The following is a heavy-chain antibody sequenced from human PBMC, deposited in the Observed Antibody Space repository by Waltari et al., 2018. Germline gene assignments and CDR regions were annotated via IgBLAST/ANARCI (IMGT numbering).Heavy chain of an antibody. CDR1: GGSIRSSSYY. D-gene: IGHD1-26*01. CDR2: IYYSGST. J-gene: IGHJ3*02. CDR3: AGEVGANAFDI. Sequence: QLQLQESGPGLVQPSETLSLTCTVSGGSIRSSSYYWGWIRQPPGKGLEWIGSIYYSGSTYYNPSLKSRVTISVDTSKNQFSLKLSSVTAADTAVYYCAGEVGANAFDIWGQGTMVTVSS. V-gene: IGHV4-39*07.